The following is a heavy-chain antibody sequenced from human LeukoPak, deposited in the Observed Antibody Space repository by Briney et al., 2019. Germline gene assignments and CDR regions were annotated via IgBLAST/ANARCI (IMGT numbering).Heavy chain of an antibody. D-gene: IGHD1-1*01. Sequence: GGSLRLSCVASGFTFSSYEMNWVRQAPGKGLEWVSYISSSGFTMYYADSVEGRFTISRDNAENSLYLQMNSLRAEDTAVYYCARESSIWNDGTNTDFNYWGQGTLVTVSS. CDR1: GFTFSSYE. V-gene: IGHV3-48*03. CDR3: ARESSIWNDGTNTDFNY. CDR2: ISSSGFTM. J-gene: IGHJ4*02.